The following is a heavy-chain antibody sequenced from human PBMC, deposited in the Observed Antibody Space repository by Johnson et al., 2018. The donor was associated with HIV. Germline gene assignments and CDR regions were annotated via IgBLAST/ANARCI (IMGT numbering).Heavy chain of an antibody. J-gene: IGHJ3*02. CDR1: GFTFSTYG. V-gene: IGHV3-33*06. CDR3: AKDLGVAADPDAFDI. D-gene: IGHD6-13*01. CDR2: MWYDGSNK. Sequence: QVQLVESGGGVVQPGRSLRLSCAASGFTFSTYGMHWVRQAPGKGLEWVAVMWYDGSNKYYADSVKGRFTISRDNSKNTLYLQMNSLRAEDTAVYYCAKDLGVAADPDAFDIWGQGTMVTVSS.